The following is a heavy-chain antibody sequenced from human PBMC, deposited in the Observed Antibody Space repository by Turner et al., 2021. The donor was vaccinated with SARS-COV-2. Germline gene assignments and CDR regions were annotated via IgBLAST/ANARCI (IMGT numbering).Heavy chain of an antibody. V-gene: IGHV4-30-4*01. J-gene: IGHJ4*02. CDR3: ARVLVLRRAYFDY. Sequence: QVQLQESRPGLVKPSQTLSLTCTVAGGSISSGDYYWSWIRQPPGKGLEWIGYIYYSGSTYYNPSLKSRVTISVDTSKNQFSLRLSSVAAADTAVYYCARVLVLRRAYFDYWGQGTLVTVSS. CDR2: IYYSGST. CDR1: GGSISSGDYY. D-gene: IGHD2-8*01.